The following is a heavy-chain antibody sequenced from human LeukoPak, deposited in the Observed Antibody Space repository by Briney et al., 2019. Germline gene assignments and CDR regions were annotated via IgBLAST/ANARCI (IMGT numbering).Heavy chain of an antibody. CDR2: ISSNGGST. J-gene: IGHJ4*02. Sequence: GGSLRLSCSASGFTFGSYAMHWVRQAPGKGLEYVSAISSNGGSTYYADSVKGRFTISRDNSKNTLYLQMSSLRAEDTAVYYCVKGPPTGKGLGSYYFDYWGQGTLVTVSS. CDR1: GFTFGSYA. V-gene: IGHV3-64D*06. CDR3: VKGPPTGKGLGSYYFDY. D-gene: IGHD4-17*01.